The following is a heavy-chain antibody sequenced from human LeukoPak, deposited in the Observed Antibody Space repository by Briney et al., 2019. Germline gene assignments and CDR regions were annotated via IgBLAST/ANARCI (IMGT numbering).Heavy chain of an antibody. Sequence: GGSLRLSCAASGFTFSSYWMHWVRQAPGKGLVWVSRINSDGSSTSYADSVKGRFTISRDNAKNTLYLQMNSLRAEDTAVYYCARGPREAAAGTGLDYWGQGTLVTVSS. CDR2: INSDGSST. V-gene: IGHV3-74*01. CDR3: ARGPREAAAGTGLDY. CDR1: GFTFSSYW. D-gene: IGHD6-13*01. J-gene: IGHJ4*02.